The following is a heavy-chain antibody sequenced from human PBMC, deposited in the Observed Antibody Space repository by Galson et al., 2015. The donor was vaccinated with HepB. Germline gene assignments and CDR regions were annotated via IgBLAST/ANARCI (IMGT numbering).Heavy chain of an antibody. Sequence: TLSLTCTVSGGSISSSSYYWGWIRQPPGKGLEWIGSIYYSGSTYYNPSLKSRVTISVDTSKNQFSLKLSSVTAADTAVYYCAWPHGGAEGAFDIWGQGTMVTVSS. CDR1: GGSISSSSYY. J-gene: IGHJ3*02. D-gene: IGHD3-10*01. CDR3: AWPHGGAEGAFDI. V-gene: IGHV4-39*01. CDR2: IYYSGST.